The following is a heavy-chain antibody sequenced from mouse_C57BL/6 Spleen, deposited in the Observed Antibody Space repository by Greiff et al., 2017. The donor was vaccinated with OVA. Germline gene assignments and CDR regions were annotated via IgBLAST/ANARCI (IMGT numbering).Heavy chain of an antibody. CDR3: ARAPSYYGRSTSAMDY. CDR2: IYPSDSET. D-gene: IGHD1-1*01. V-gene: IGHV1-61*01. J-gene: IGHJ4*01. CDR1: GYTFTSYW. Sequence: VQLQQPGAELVRPGSSVKLSCKASGYTFTSYWMDWVKQRPGQGLEWIGNIYPSDSETHYNQKFKDKATLTVDKSSSTAYMQLSSLTSEDSAVYYCARAPSYYGRSTSAMDYWGQGTSVTVSS.